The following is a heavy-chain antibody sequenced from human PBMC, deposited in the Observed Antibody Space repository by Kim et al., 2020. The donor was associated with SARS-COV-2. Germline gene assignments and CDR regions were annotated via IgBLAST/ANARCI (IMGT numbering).Heavy chain of an antibody. CDR2: IIPIFGTA. CDR1: GGTFSSYG. J-gene: IGHJ4*02. V-gene: IGHV1-69*13. D-gene: IGHD3-22*01. CDR3: ARVGYYDSSAYYYADHFDY. Sequence: SVKVSCKASGGTFSSYGISWVRQAPGQGLEWMGGIIPIFGTANYAQKFQGRVTITADESTSTAYMELSTLRSEDTDVYYCARVGYYDSSAYYYADHFDYWGQGTLVTVSS.